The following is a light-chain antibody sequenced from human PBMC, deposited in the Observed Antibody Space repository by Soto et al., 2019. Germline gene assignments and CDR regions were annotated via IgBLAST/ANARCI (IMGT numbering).Light chain of an antibody. J-gene: IGKJ3*01. CDR2: DAS. Sequence: EIVLTQSPGTLSLSPGERATLSCRASQSVSSSSLAWYQQKPGQAPRLLIYDASSRATGIPDRFSGSESGTDFTLTISRLEPEDFAVYYCQQYGSSSFTFGPGTKVDIK. V-gene: IGKV3-20*01. CDR3: QQYGSSSFT. CDR1: QSVSSSS.